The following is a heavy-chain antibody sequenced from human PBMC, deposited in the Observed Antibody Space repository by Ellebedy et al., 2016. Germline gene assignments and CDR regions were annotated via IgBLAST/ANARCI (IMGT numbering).Heavy chain of an antibody. D-gene: IGHD2-2*01. CDR2: ISGSGGST. J-gene: IGHJ4*02. V-gene: IGHV3-23*01. CDR3: AKDRSRVVVPIDD. CDR1: GFTFSSYA. Sequence: GGSLRLXXAASGFTFSSYAMSWVRQAPGKGLEWVSAISGSGGSTYYADSVKGRFTISRDNSKNTLYLQMNSLRAEDTAVYYCAKDRSRVVVPIDDWGQGTLVTVSS.